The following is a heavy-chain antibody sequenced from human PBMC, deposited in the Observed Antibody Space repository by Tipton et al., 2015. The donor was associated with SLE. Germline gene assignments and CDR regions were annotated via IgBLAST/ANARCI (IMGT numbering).Heavy chain of an antibody. J-gene: IGHJ3*02. CDR3: ARAPEIFGVVIDAFDI. Sequence: LRLSCTVSGGSISSSSYYWGWIRQPPGKGLEWIGSIYYSGSTYYNPSLKSRVTISVDTSKNQFSLKLSSVTAADTAVYYCARAPEIFGVVIDAFDIWGQGTMVTVSS. D-gene: IGHD3-3*01. CDR1: GGSISSSSYY. V-gene: IGHV4-39*07. CDR2: IYYSGST.